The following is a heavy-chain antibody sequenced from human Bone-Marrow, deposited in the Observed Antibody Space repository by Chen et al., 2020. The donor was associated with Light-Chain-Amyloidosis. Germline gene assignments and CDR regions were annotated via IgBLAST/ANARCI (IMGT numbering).Heavy chain of an antibody. CDR3: ARDPSDYYYGSGSYYFDY. V-gene: IGHV3-48*01. CDR2: ISSSSSTI. Sequence: EVQLVESGGDLVQPGGSLRLSCSASGFTFSSYSMNWVRQAPGKGLEWVSYISSSSSTIYYADSVKGRFTISRDNAKNSLYLQMNSLRAEDTAVYYCARDPSDYYYGSGSYYFDYWGQGTLVTVSS. CDR1: GFTFSSYS. D-gene: IGHD3-10*01. J-gene: IGHJ4*02.